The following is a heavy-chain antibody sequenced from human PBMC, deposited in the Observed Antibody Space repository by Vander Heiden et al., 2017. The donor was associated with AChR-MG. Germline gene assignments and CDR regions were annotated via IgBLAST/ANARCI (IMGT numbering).Heavy chain of an antibody. CDR1: GGTFSSYA. Sequence: QVQLVQSGAEVKKPGSSVKVSCKASGGTFSSYAISWVRQAPGQGLEWMGGIIPIFGTANYAQKFQGRVTITADKSTSTAYMELSSLRSEDTAVYYCARVKVSDILNGLYYYYYYGMDVWGQGTTVTVSS. J-gene: IGHJ6*02. D-gene: IGHD3-9*01. CDR2: IIPIFGTA. V-gene: IGHV1-69*06. CDR3: ARVKVSDILNGLYYYYYYGMDV.